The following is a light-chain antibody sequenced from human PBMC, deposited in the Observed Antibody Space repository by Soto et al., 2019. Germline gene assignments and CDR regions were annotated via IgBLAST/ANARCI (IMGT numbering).Light chain of an antibody. CDR2: KVS. CDR1: QSLVYSDGNTY. V-gene: IGKV2D-30*01. Sequence: DVVMTQSPLSLPVTLGQPASISCRSSQSLVYSDGNTYLNWFQQRPGQSPRRLIYKVSNWDSGVPERFSGSGSGTDFTRKISRVEAEDVGVYYCMQGTYWPYTLGQGTKLEIK. J-gene: IGKJ2*01. CDR3: MQGTYWPYT.